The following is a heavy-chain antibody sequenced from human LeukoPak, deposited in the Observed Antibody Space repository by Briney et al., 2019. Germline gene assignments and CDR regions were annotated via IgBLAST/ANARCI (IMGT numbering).Heavy chain of an antibody. CDR1: GFTFSSYS. V-gene: IGHV3-30*03. CDR3: ARGGAAMVNY. D-gene: IGHD5-18*01. CDR2: ISYDGSNK. J-gene: IGHJ4*02. Sequence: PGGSLRLSCAASGFTFSSYSMNWVRQAPGKGLEWVAVISYDGSNKYYADSVKGRFTISRDNAKNSLYLQMNSLRAEDTAVYYCARGGAAMVNYWGQGTLVTVSS.